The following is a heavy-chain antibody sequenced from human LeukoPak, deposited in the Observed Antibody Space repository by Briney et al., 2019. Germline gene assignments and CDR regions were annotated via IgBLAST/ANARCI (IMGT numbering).Heavy chain of an antibody. CDR2: IDPGDSHA. CDR1: GYNFSNYG. J-gene: IGHJ4*02. Sequence: GESLKISCKGSGYNFSNYGIGWVRQMPGKGLEWMGLIDPGDSHAIYSPSFQGQVTISADKSISAAYLQWSSLKASDTAMYYCARHGVGAGLAAAYIWGQGTLVTVSS. D-gene: IGHD6-13*01. V-gene: IGHV5-51*01. CDR3: ARHGVGAGLAAAYI.